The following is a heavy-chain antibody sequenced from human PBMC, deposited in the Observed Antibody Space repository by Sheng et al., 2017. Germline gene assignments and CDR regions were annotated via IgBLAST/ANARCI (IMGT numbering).Heavy chain of an antibody. CDR2: IIPIFGTA. CDR1: RHLQQLC. V-gene: IGHV1-69*01. J-gene: IGHJ5*02. CDR3: ARDRTNYYDSSGYYNWFDP. D-gene: IGHD3-22*01. Sequence: EQLVQSGAEVKKPGSLGEGLLQGFWRHLQQLCYQLGATGPLDKGLSGWEGIIPIFGTANYAQKFQGRVTITADESTSTAYMELSSLRSEDTAVYYCARDRTNYYDSSGYYNWFDPWGQGTLVTVSS.